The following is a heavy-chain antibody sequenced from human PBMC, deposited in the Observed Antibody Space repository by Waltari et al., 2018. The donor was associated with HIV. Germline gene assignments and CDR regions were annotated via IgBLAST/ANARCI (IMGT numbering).Heavy chain of an antibody. D-gene: IGHD2-15*01. CDR2: ISATGHNI. CDR1: GFTLNNFD. V-gene: IGHV3-48*03. Sequence: DVQLVESGGGLVQPGGSLGLSCAASGFTLNNFDMYWVRQGPGAGLEWVSYISATGHNIDYADSVQGRFTISRDNVRNILHLRIDDLRVDDTATYYGVRGGAAWSAGGFQVAQPGPWGQGALVTVSA. CDR3: VRGGAAWSAGGFQVAQPGP. J-gene: IGHJ5*02.